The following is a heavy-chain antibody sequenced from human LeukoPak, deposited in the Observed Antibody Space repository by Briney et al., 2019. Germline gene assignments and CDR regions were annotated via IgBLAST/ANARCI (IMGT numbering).Heavy chain of an antibody. CDR1: GGTFSSYA. Sequence: ASVKVSCKASGGTFSSYAISWVRQAPGQGLEWMGRIIPILGIANYAQKFQGRVTITADKFTSTAYMELSSLRSEDTAVYYCAREPYSSSWAPGDYWGQGTLVTVSS. D-gene: IGHD6-13*01. CDR3: AREPYSSSWAPGDY. V-gene: IGHV1-69*04. CDR2: IIPILGIA. J-gene: IGHJ4*02.